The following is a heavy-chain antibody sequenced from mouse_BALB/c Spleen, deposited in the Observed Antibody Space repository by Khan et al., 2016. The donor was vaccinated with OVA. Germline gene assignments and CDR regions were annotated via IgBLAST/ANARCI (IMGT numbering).Heavy chain of an antibody. CDR2: ISSGASYT. V-gene: IGHV5-6*01. D-gene: IGHD1-1*01. Sequence: EVELVESGGDLVKPGGSLKLSCAASGFTFSSYGMSWVRQTPDKRLEWVATISSGASYTYYPDSVKGRFTLSRDNAKNTLYLQMSSLKSEDTAMYYCATQPGYYDSSFYLDNWGQGTTLTVSS. J-gene: IGHJ2*01. CDR1: GFTFSSYG. CDR3: ATQPGYYDSSFYLDN.